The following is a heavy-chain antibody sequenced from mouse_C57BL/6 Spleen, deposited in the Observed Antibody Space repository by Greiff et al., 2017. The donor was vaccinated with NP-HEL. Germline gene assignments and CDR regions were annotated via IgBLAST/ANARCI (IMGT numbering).Heavy chain of an antibody. CDR2: IYPGDGDT. D-gene: IGHD2-4*01. V-gene: IGHV1-82*01. CDR1: GYAFSSSW. J-gene: IGHJ3*01. Sequence: QVQLQQSGPELVKPGASVKISCKASGYAFSSSWMNWVKQRPGKGLEWLGRIYPGDGDTNYNGKFKGKATLTADKSYSTAYMQLSSLTSEDSAVYFCAKWSDDYDGTWFAYWGQGTLVTVSA. CDR3: AKWSDDYDGTWFAY.